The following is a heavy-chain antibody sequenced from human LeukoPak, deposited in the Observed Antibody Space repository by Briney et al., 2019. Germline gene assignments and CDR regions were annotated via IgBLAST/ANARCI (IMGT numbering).Heavy chain of an antibody. CDR1: GFTFSTYW. Sequence: GGSLRLSCAASGFTFSTYWMHWVRQAPGKGLVWVSRINGDGTSTSTSYADSVKGRFTISRDDGKNTLYLHMNSRRDDDTAVYYCATDQRYAFDYWGQGILVTASS. CDR2: INGDGTSTST. V-gene: IGHV3-74*01. CDR3: ATDQRYAFDY. D-gene: IGHD3-9*01. J-gene: IGHJ4*02.